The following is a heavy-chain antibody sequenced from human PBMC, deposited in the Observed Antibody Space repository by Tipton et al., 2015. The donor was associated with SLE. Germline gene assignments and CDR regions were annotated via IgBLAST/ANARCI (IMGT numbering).Heavy chain of an antibody. CDR1: GFTFSSYS. D-gene: IGHD6-13*01. Sequence: SLRLSCAASGFTFSSYSMNWVRQAPGKGLEWVSSISGSGSYIYYADSVKGRFTISRDNAKNSLYLQMNSLRADDTAVYYCAKDGAAAGTYYFDYWGQGTLVTVSS. CDR2: ISGSGSYI. J-gene: IGHJ4*02. V-gene: IGHV3-21*01. CDR3: AKDGAAAGTYYFDY.